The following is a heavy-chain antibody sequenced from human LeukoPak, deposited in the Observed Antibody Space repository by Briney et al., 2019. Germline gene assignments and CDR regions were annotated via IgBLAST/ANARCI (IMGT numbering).Heavy chain of an antibody. CDR3: AGVSSSGWRTIDY. J-gene: IGHJ4*02. V-gene: IGHV3-53*01. CDR2: IYSGGST. Sequence: GGSLRLSCAASGFTVSSTYMSWVRQAPGKGLEWVSVIYSGGSTYYSDSVKGRFTISRDNSKNTLYLQMNSLRAEDTAVYYCAGVSSSGWRTIDYWGQGTLVTVSS. CDR1: GFTVSSTY. D-gene: IGHD6-19*01.